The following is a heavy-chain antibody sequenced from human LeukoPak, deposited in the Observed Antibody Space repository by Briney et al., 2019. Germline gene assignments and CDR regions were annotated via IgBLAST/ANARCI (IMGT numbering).Heavy chain of an antibody. CDR3: ARDHYYDSSAVLPVDY. D-gene: IGHD3-22*01. Sequence: ASVKVSCKASGGTFSSYAISWVRQAPGQGLEWMGGIIPIFGTANYAQKFQGRVTMTTDTSTSTAYMELRSLRSDDTAVYYCARDHYYDSSAVLPVDYWGQGTLVTVSS. J-gene: IGHJ4*02. CDR2: IIPIFGTA. CDR1: GGTFSSYA. V-gene: IGHV1-69*05.